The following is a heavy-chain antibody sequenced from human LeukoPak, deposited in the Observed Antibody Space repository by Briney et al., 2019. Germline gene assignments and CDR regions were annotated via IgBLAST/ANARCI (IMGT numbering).Heavy chain of an antibody. Sequence: PGGSLRLSCAASGFTFSSYEMNWVRQAPGKGLEWVSYISSSGSTIYYADSVKGRFTISRDNAKNSLYLQMNSLRAEDTAVYYCARDLNSYSGSYYLMDYWGQGTLVTVS. CDR3: ARDLNSYSGSYYLMDY. CDR2: ISSSGSTI. V-gene: IGHV3-48*03. D-gene: IGHD1-26*01. J-gene: IGHJ4*02. CDR1: GFTFSSYE.